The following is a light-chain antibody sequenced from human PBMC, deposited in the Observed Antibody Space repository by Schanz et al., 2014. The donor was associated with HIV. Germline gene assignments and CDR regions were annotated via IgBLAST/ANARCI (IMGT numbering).Light chain of an antibody. Sequence: EIVLTQSPATLSLSPGERATLSCRASQSVSSYLAWYQQKPGQAPRLLIYDASNRATGIPARFSGSGSGTDFTLTISRLEPEDFAVYYCQHYGSSRWTFGPGTKVEI. CDR1: QSVSSY. J-gene: IGKJ1*01. V-gene: IGKV3-11*01. CDR3: QHYGSSRWT. CDR2: DAS.